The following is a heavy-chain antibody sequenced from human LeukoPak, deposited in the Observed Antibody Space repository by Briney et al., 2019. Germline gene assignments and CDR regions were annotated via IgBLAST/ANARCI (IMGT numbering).Heavy chain of an antibody. CDR2: IYYSGST. V-gene: IGHV4-38-2*02. CDR1: GYSISSGYY. CDR3: ARCSDGQRYYYTTWTS. D-gene: IGHD5-24*01. J-gene: IGHJ6*03. Sequence: SETLSLTCTVSGYSISSGYYWGWIRQPPGKGLEWIGSIYYSGSTYYNPSLKSRVTISVDTSKNQFSLKLSSVTAADTAVYYCARCSDGQRYYYTTWTSGAKGPRSPSP.